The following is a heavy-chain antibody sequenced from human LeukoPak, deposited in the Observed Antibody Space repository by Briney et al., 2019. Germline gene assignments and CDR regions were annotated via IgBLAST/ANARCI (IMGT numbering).Heavy chain of an antibody. V-gene: IGHV4-31*03. CDR2: IYNSGNT. Sequence: SETLSLTCTVSGGSISSGDYYWSWIRQHPGKGLEWIGYIYNSGNTYYNPSLKSRVTMSVDTSKNQFSLKLSSVTAADTAVYYCASSLPAASTQSYYYYGMDVWGQGTTVTVSS. CDR3: ASSLPAASTQSYYYYGMDV. J-gene: IGHJ6*02. D-gene: IGHD2-2*01. CDR1: GGSISSGDYY.